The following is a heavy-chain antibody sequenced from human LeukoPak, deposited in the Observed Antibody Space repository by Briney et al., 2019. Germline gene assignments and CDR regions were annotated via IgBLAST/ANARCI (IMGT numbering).Heavy chain of an antibody. J-gene: IGHJ3*02. V-gene: IGHV1-2*06. Sequence: ASVKVSCKASGYTFTGYYMHWVRQAPGQGLEWMGRINPNSGGTNYAQKFQGRVTMTSDTSISTAYMELSRLRSDDTAVYYCASYYYDSSGYFLGDAFDIWGQGTMVTVSS. CDR1: GYTFTGYY. D-gene: IGHD3-22*01. CDR3: ASYYYDSSGYFLGDAFDI. CDR2: INPNSGGT.